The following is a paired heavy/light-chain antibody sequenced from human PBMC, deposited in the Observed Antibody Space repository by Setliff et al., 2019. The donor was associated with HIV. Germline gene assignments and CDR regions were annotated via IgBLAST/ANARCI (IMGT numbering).Light chain of an antibody. CDR3: QSYDSSLSGHWV. Sequence: QSVLTQPPSVSGAPGQRVTISCTGSSSNIGAGYDVHWYQQLPGTAPKLLIYGNSNRPSGVPDRFSGSKSGTSASLAITGLQAEDEADYYCQSYDSSLSGHWVFGGGTKLTVL. CDR1: SSNIGAGYD. J-gene: IGLJ3*02. CDR2: GNS. V-gene: IGLV1-40*01.
Heavy chain of an antibody. V-gene: IGHV3-30*02. J-gene: IGHJ4*02. CDR1: GFTFSSYG. D-gene: IGHD1-26*01. CDR2: IRYDGSNK. CDR3: AKDWLLDYSGSYYSRGGGEYYFDY. Sequence: QVQLVESGGGVVQPGGSLRLSCAASGFTFSSYGMHWVRQAPGKGLEWVAFIRYDGSNKYYADSVKGRFTISRDNSKNTLYLQMNSLRAEDTAVYYCAKDWLLDYSGSYYSRGGGEYYFDYWGQGTLVTVSS.